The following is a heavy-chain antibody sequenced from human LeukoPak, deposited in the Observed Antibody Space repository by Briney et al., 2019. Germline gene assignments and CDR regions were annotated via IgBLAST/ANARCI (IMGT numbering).Heavy chain of an antibody. CDR3: ARAPRGYGLGYYYYYMDV. CDR2: IYYSGST. CDR1: GGSISSSSYY. D-gene: IGHD1-1*01. V-gene: IGHV4-39*07. J-gene: IGHJ6*03. Sequence: SETLSLTCTVSGGSISSSSYYWGWIRQPPGKGLEWIGSIYYSGSTYYNPSLKSRVTISVDTSKNQFSLKLSSVTAADTAVYYCARAPRGYGLGYYYYYMDVWGKGTTVTVSS.